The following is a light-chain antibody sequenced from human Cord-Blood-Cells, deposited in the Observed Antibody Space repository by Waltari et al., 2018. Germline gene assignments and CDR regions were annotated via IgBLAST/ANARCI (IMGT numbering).Light chain of an antibody. CDR2: EVS. CDR3: SSYTSSSTVV. Sequence: QSALTQSPPVSGSPGQSVTLSCTVATICVGRYTPVPCYHQPLGTAPKLMIYEVSNRPSGVPDRFSGSKSGNTASLTISGLQAEDEADYYCSSYTSSSTVVFGGGTKLTVL. CDR1: TICVGRYTP. V-gene: IGLV2-18*02. J-gene: IGLJ2*01.